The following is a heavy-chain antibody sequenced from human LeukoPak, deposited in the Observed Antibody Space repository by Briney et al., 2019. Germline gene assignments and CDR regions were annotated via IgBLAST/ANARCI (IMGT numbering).Heavy chain of an antibody. D-gene: IGHD6-13*01. CDR2: MNPNSGNT. Sequence: ASVKVSCKASGYTFTSYGISWVRQAPGQGLEWMGWMNPNSGNTGYAQKFQGRVTMTRNTSISTAYMELSSLRSEDTAVYYCASEGAAAAHDAFDIWGQGTTVTVSS. CDR1: GYTFTSYG. V-gene: IGHV1-8*02. CDR3: ASEGAAAAHDAFDI. J-gene: IGHJ3*02.